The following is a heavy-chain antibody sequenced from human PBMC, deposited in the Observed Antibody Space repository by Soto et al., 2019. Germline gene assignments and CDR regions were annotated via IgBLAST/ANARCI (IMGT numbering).Heavy chain of an antibody. Sequence: EVQLLESGGGLVQPGGSLRLSCAASGFTFSSYAMSWVRQAPGKGLEWVSAISGSGGSTYYADSVKGRFTISRDNSKNTLYLQMNSLRAEDTAVYYCAKEGGVYNWNDENYYGMDVWGQGTTVTVSS. J-gene: IGHJ6*02. D-gene: IGHD1-20*01. V-gene: IGHV3-23*01. CDR2: ISGSGGST. CDR1: GFTFSSYA. CDR3: AKEGGVYNWNDENYYGMDV.